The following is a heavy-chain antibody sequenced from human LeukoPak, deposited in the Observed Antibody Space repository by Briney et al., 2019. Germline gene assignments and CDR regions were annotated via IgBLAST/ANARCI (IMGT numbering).Heavy chain of an antibody. D-gene: IGHD5-18*01. Sequence: PGGSLRLSCAASGFTFSSYGMHWVRQAPGKGLEWVAVISYDGSNKYYADSAKGRFTISRDNSKNTLYLQMNSLRAEDTAVYYCAKPFSMDTAMDAFDIWGQGTMVTVSS. V-gene: IGHV3-30*18. CDR1: GFTFSSYG. J-gene: IGHJ3*02. CDR3: AKPFSMDTAMDAFDI. CDR2: ISYDGSNK.